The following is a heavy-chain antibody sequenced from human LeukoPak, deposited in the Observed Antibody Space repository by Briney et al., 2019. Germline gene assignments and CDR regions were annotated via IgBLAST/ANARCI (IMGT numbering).Heavy chain of an antibody. V-gene: IGHV3-30*02. CDR1: GFTLGPYG. CDR2: IRYDGTNK. CDR3: AKDSRGYSGYDRFDS. D-gene: IGHD5-12*01. Sequence: GGSLRLSCAASGFTLGPYGMHWVRQAPGKGLEGVAFIRYDGTNKYYGDSVKGRFTISRDNSKNTLYLQMNSLRVEDTAVYYCAKDSRGYSGYDRFDSWGQGTLVTVSS. J-gene: IGHJ4*02.